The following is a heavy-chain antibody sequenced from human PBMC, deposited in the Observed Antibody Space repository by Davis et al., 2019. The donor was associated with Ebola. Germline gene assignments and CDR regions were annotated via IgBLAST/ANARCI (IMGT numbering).Heavy chain of an antibody. J-gene: IGHJ4*02. D-gene: IGHD1-1*01. CDR1: GFTFINTR. CDR2: IGIEAEDKTT. V-gene: IGHV3-15*04. Sequence: PGGSLRLSCAGSGFTFINTRMNWVRQAPGKGPEWVGRIGIEAEDKTTDNAASLKGRFILSRDDSKNTLYLQMSSLKTEDTAVYYCTTDLVWNGHHDYWGQGTLVTVSA. CDR3: TTDLVWNGHHDY.